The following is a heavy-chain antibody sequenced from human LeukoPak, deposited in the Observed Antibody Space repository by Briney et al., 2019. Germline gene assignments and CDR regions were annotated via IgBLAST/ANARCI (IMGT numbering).Heavy chain of an antibody. CDR1: GGSISSYY. D-gene: IGHD3-22*01. V-gene: IGHV4-59*01. CDR2: IYCSGST. Sequence: SETLSLTCTVSGGSISSYYWSWIRQPPGKGLEWIGYIYCSGSTNYNPSLKSRVTISVDTSKNQFSLKLSSVTAADTAVYYCARGSPNYYDSSGSFLGYWGQGTLVTVSS. CDR3: ARGSPNYYDSSGSFLGY. J-gene: IGHJ4*02.